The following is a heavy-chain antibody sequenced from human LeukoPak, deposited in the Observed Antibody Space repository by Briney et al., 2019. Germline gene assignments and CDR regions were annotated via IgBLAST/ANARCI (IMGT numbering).Heavy chain of an antibody. J-gene: IGHJ4*02. CDR2: IYYSGST. Sequence: LETLSLTCTVSGGSISSYYWSWIRQPPGKGLEWIGYIYYSGSTNYNPSLKSRVTISVDTSKNQFSLKLSSVTAADTAVYYCARDLGYCTNGVCYSPDVYFDYWGQGTLVTVSS. D-gene: IGHD2-8*01. CDR1: GGSISSYY. V-gene: IGHV4-59*12. CDR3: ARDLGYCTNGVCYSPDVYFDY.